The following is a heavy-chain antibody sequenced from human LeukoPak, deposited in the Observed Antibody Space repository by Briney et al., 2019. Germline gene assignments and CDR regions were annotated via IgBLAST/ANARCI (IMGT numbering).Heavy chain of an antibody. CDR3: ARGHASSWYMY. D-gene: IGHD6-13*01. Sequence: SETLSLTGTVSGGSISSYYWSWIRQPPGEGLEWIGYIYYSGSTNYNPSLKSRVTISVDTSKNQFSLKLSSVTAADTAVYYCARGHASSWYMYWGQGTLVTVSS. CDR1: GGSISSYY. V-gene: IGHV4-59*08. J-gene: IGHJ4*02. CDR2: IYYSGST.